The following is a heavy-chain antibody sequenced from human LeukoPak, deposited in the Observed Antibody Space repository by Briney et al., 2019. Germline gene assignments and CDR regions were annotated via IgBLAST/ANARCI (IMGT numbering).Heavy chain of an antibody. D-gene: IGHD3-16*01. CDR3: TRDIGGRSAY. J-gene: IGHJ4*02. V-gene: IGHV3-74*01. CDR2: LNEDGGIT. CDR1: GYSFSSFW. Sequence: PGGSLRLSCEGSGYSFSSFWMHWVRQAPGEGLVWVSRLNEDGGITNCADFAKGRFTISRDNARNTLYLQMNSLSADDTAVYYCTRDIGGRSAYWGQGALVTVSS.